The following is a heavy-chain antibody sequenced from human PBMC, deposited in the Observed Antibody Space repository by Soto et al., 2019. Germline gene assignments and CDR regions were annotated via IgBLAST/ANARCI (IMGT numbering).Heavy chain of an antibody. CDR3: ARGGRIAAAGTDY. CDR1: GFTFSSYA. Sequence: GGSLRLSCAASGFTFSSYAMHWVRQAPGKGLEYVSAISSNGGSTYYADSVKGRFTISRDNSKSTLYLQMGSLRAEDMAVYYCARGGRIAAAGTDYWGQGTLVTVSS. V-gene: IGHV3-64*02. D-gene: IGHD6-13*01. J-gene: IGHJ4*02. CDR2: ISSNGGST.